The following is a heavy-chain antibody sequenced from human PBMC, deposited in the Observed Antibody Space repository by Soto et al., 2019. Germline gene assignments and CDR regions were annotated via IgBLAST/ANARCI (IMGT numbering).Heavy chain of an antibody. CDR3: ARGGFHSSAGY. J-gene: IGHJ4*02. CDR2: IYYSGST. Sequence: QVQLQESGPGLVKPSQTLSLTCTVSGRSISSGGYYWSRIRQHPGKGLEWIGYIYYSGSTYYNPYLKSRVTISVDTSKNQFSLKLSSVTAADTAVYYCARGGFHSSAGYWGQGTLVTVSS. V-gene: IGHV4-31*03. D-gene: IGHD3-22*01. CDR1: GRSISSGGYY.